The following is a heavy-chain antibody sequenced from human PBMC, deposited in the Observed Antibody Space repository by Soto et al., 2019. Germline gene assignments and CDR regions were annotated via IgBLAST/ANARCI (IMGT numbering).Heavy chain of an antibody. J-gene: IGHJ6*02. Sequence: QVQLQESGPGLVKPSQTLSLTCTVSGGSISSGGYYWSWIRQHPGKGLEWIGYIYYSGSTNYNPSLKSRVTISVDTSKNQFSLKLSSVTAADTAVYYCARGRDFWSGYLYYYYYYGMDVWGQGTTVTVSS. CDR1: GGSISSGGYY. V-gene: IGHV4-31*03. D-gene: IGHD3-3*01. CDR3: ARGRDFWSGYLYYYYYYGMDV. CDR2: IYYSGST.